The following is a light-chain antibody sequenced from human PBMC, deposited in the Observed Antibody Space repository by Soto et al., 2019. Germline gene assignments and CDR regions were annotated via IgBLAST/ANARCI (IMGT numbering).Light chain of an antibody. Sequence: QSALTQPRSVSGSPGQSVTISCTGASGDVGGYNFVSWYQQHPGKAPTLMIFDVSQRPSGVPDRFSGSKSGNTASLTISGLQAEDEADHYCCSYGGSYTWVFGGGTKVTVL. J-gene: IGLJ3*02. CDR3: CSYGGSYTWV. CDR2: DVS. V-gene: IGLV2-11*01. CDR1: SGDVGGYNF.